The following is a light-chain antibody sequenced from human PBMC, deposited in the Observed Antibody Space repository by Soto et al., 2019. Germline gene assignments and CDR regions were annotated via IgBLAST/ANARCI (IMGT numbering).Light chain of an antibody. CDR3: SSFTTSSTLV. V-gene: IGLV2-14*03. Sequence: QSALTQPASVSGSPGQSITISCIGNSSDVGAYNYVSWYRHHPGKAPKLMIYDVSNRPSGVSSRFSGSKSGNTASLTISGLQAEDEADYYCSSFTTSSTLVFGTGTKLTVL. J-gene: IGLJ1*01. CDR2: DVS. CDR1: SSDVGAYNY.